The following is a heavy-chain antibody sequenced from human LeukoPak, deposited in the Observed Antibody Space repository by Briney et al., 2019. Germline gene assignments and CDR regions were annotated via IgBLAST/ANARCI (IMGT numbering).Heavy chain of an antibody. CDR1: GFTVSSNY. CDR2: IKSKTDGGTT. V-gene: IGHV3-15*01. J-gene: IGHJ6*03. D-gene: IGHD3-10*01. CDR3: TTAGYYYGSGSLSVSLRFMDV. Sequence: KSGGSLRLSCAASGFTVSSNYMSWVRQAPGKGLEWVGRIKSKTDGGTTDYAAPVKGRFTISRDDSKNTLYLQMNSLKTEDTAVYYCTTAGYYYGSGSLSVSLRFMDVWGKGTTVTVSS.